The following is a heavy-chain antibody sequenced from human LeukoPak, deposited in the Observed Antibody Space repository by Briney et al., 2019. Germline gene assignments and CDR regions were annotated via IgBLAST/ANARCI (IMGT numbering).Heavy chain of an antibody. Sequence: GASVKVSCKASGYTFTSHYMHWVRQAPGQGLEWMGIINPSGGSTSYAQKFQGRVTMTRDTSTSTVYMELSSLRSEDTAVYYCARDILVGGGYDWVDYYYYYYGMDVWGQGTTVTVSS. CDR2: INPSGGST. CDR3: ARDILVGGGYDWVDYYYYYYGMDV. V-gene: IGHV1-46*01. CDR1: GYTFTSHY. D-gene: IGHD5-12*01. J-gene: IGHJ6*02.